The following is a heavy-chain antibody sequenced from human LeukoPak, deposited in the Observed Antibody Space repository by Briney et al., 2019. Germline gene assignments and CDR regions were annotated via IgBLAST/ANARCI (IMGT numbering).Heavy chain of an antibody. J-gene: IGHJ4*02. Sequence: PSETLSLTCTVSGGSISSSSYYWGWIRQPPGKGLEWIGSIYYSGSTYYNSSLKSRVTISVDTSKNQFSLKLSSATAADTAVYYCARESMSSGWYVSDYWGQGTLVTASS. CDR1: GGSISSSSYY. D-gene: IGHD6-19*01. CDR2: IYYSGST. CDR3: ARESMSSGWYVSDY. V-gene: IGHV4-39*07.